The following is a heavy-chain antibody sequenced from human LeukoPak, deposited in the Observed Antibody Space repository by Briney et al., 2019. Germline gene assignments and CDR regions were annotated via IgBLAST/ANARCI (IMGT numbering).Heavy chain of an antibody. V-gene: IGHV4-39*07. CDR1: GGSISSGGYY. J-gene: IGHJ6*02. CDR3: ARMYCSRGSCYPLFYYYAMDV. Sequence: SQTLSLTCTVSGGSISSGGYYWSWIRQPPGKGLEWIGSIYYSGSTYYNPSLKGRVTMSVDTSKNQFSLKLSSVTSEDTAVYYCARMYCSRGSCYPLFYYYAMDVWGQGTTVTVSS. D-gene: IGHD2-15*01. CDR2: IYYSGST.